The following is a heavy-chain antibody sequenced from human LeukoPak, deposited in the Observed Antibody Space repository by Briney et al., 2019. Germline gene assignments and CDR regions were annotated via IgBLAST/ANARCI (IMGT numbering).Heavy chain of an antibody. CDR2: IRSEPKNFAT. Sequence: GGSLRLSCVASGFSFSDSAMHWVRQAAGKGLEWVGRIRSEPKNFATAYAASVKGRFTISRDDSKNTAYLLMDGLKNEDTAVYCFSTNSTPGGNWFDPWGQGTLVTVSS. CDR3: STNSTPGGNWFDP. CDR1: GFSFSDSA. V-gene: IGHV3-73*01. D-gene: IGHD2-8*01. J-gene: IGHJ5*02.